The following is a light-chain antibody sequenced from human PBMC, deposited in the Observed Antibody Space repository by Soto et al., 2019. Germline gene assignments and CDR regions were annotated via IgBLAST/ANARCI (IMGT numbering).Light chain of an antibody. Sequence: QSALTQPASVSGSPGQSITISCTGTSSDVDGYNYVSWYQYHPGKAPKLMIYDVNNRPSGVSNRFSGSKSGNTASLTISGLQAEDEADYYCSSFTISRSTVIFGGGTKLTVL. CDR2: DVN. CDR3: SSFTISRSTVI. CDR1: SSDVDGYNY. V-gene: IGLV2-14*01. J-gene: IGLJ2*01.